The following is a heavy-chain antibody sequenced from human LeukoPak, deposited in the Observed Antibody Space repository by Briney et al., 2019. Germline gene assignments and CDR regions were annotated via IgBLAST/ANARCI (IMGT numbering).Heavy chain of an antibody. CDR3: ARGVYIAAAQYGY. Sequence: SETLSLTCTVSGGAISSYYWSWIRQPPGKGLEWIGYIYYSGTTNYNPSLKSRVTISVDTSKNRFSLKLSSVTAADTAVYYCARGVYIAAAQYGYWGQGTLVTVSS. CDR1: GGAISSYY. CDR2: IYYSGTT. D-gene: IGHD6-13*01. J-gene: IGHJ4*02. V-gene: IGHV4-59*01.